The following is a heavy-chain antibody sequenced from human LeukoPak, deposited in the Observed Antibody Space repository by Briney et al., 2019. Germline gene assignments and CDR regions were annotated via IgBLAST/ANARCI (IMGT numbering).Heavy chain of an antibody. CDR1: GFTFSSYS. CDR2: ISSSSSYI. CDR3: ARGDLCSGGSCYPDAIDY. Sequence: GGSLRLSCAASGFTFSSYSMNWVRQAPGKGLEWVSSISSSSSYIYYADSVKGRFTISRDNAKNSLYLQMNSLRAEDTAVYYCARGDLCSGGSCYPDAIDYWGQGTLVTVSS. V-gene: IGHV3-21*01. D-gene: IGHD2-15*01. J-gene: IGHJ4*02.